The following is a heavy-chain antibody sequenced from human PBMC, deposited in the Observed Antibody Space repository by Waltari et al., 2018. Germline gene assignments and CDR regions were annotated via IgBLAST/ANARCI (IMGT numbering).Heavy chain of an antibody. J-gene: IGHJ6*02. Sequence: QVQLVQSGGEVKKPGASVRVSCKASGYSFASYGLSWVRQAPGQGLEWMGWIGVYNGKTNDAQNLQGRVSMTTDTSTRTAYMELRSLRSDDSAVYYCARDIAESSDYYGMDVWGQGTTVVVSS. CDR3: ARDIAESSDYYGMDV. D-gene: IGHD2-15*01. V-gene: IGHV1-18*01. CDR1: GYSFASYG. CDR2: IGVYNGKT.